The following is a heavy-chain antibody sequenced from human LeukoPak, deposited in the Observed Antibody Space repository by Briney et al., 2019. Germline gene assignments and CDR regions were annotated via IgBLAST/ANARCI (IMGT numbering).Heavy chain of an antibody. V-gene: IGHV1-18*01. J-gene: IGHJ3*02. CDR1: GGTFSSYA. CDR3: ASYYYGSGSYYNAGGFDI. Sequence: GASVKVSCRASGGTFSSYAITWVRQAPGQGLEWLGWISNYNGNTDYAQQLQGRVTLTTDTSTSTAYMELRSLRSDDTAMYYCASYYYGSGSYYNAGGFDIWGQGTMVTVSS. CDR2: ISNYNGNT. D-gene: IGHD3-10*01.